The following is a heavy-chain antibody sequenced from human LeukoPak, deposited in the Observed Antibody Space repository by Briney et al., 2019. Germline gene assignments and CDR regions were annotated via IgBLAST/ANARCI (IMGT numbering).Heavy chain of an antibody. CDR3: ARDRYGSGSYLRGYYYGMDV. CDR1: GFTFSSYS. V-gene: IGHV3-21*01. Sequence: PGGSLTLSCAASGFTFSSYSMNWVRQAPGKGLEWVSSISSSSSYIYYADSVKGRFTISRDNAKNSLYLQMNSLRAEDTAVYYCARDRYGSGSYLRGYYYGMDVWGQGTTVTVSS. CDR2: ISSSSSYI. J-gene: IGHJ6*02. D-gene: IGHD3-10*01.